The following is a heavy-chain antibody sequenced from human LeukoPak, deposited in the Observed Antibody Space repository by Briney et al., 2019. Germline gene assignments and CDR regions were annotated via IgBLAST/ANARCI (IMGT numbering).Heavy chain of an antibody. J-gene: IGHJ6*02. Sequence: SETLSLTCAVSGYSISSDNWWGWIRQPPGKGLEWIGYIYYSGSTYYNPSLKSRVTMSVDTSKNQFSLKLKSVTVVDTAVYYCARIGDSSGMDVWGQGTTVTVSS. CDR1: GYSISSDNW. CDR3: ARIGDSSGMDV. CDR2: IYYSGST. V-gene: IGHV4-28*01. D-gene: IGHD3-3*01.